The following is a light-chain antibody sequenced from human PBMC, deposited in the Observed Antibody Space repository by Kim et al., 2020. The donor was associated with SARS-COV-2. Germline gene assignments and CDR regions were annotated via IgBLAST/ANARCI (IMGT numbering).Light chain of an antibody. CDR1: SSNHGSNY. Sequence: GQRVTISCSGSSSNHGSNYVYWYQQLPGTAPNLLIYRNNQRPSGVPDRFSGSKSGTSASLAISGLRSEDEADYYCAAWDDSLSGPVFGGGTKLTVL. V-gene: IGLV1-47*01. CDR2: RNN. J-gene: IGLJ3*02. CDR3: AAWDDSLSGPV.